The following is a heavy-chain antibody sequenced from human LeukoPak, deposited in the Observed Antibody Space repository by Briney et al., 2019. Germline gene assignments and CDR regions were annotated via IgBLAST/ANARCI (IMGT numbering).Heavy chain of an antibody. Sequence: SETLSLTCTVSGGAISSHYWSWIRQPPGKGLEWIGYIYNSVTTNYNPSLKSRVTISVDTSKNQFSLKLTSVTAADTAVYYCARQAAFDRSEGQFDYWGQGTLVTVSS. CDR2: IYNSVTT. J-gene: IGHJ4*02. CDR1: GGAISSHY. D-gene: IGHD3-9*01. V-gene: IGHV4-59*11. CDR3: ARQAAFDRSEGQFDY.